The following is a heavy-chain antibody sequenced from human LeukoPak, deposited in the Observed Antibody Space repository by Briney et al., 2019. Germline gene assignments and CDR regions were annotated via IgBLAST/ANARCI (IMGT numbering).Heavy chain of an antibody. V-gene: IGHV3-30*02. Sequence: GGSLRLSCAASGFAFSNYGLHWVRQAPGKGLEWVAFIQYDGSNKFHTDSVKGRFTISRDNAKNSLYLQMNSLRAEDTAVYYCARDLRPNYGDLFDYWGQGTLVTVSS. J-gene: IGHJ4*02. CDR3: ARDLRPNYGDLFDY. CDR1: GFAFSNYG. CDR2: IQYDGSNK. D-gene: IGHD4-17*01.